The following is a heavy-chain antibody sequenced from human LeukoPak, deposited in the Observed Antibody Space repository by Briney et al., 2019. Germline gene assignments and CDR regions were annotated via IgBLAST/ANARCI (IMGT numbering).Heavy chain of an antibody. CDR2: ISSSGSTI. J-gene: IGHJ4*02. Sequence: GGSLRLSCAASGFTFSSYEMNWVRQAPGKGLEWVSYISSSGSTIYYADSVKGRFTISRDNAKNSLYLQMNSLRAEDTAVYYCAGANRGYSYGYYFDYWGQGTLVTVSS. CDR1: GFTFSSYE. CDR3: AGANRGYSYGYYFDY. D-gene: IGHD5-18*01. V-gene: IGHV3-48*03.